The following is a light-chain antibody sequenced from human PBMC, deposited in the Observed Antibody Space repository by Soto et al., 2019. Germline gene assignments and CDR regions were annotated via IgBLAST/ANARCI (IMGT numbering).Light chain of an antibody. J-gene: IGKJ1*01. V-gene: IGKV1-5*01. Sequence: DIQMTQSHSTLSASIGDRVTITCRASQSIRRWLAWYQQKPGKAPNLLIYDSSTLETGVPSRFSGSGSGTEFTLTVSSLQPDDCATYYCQQYNRYAWTCDPGTKVEIK. CDR3: QQYNRYAWT. CDR2: DSS. CDR1: QSIRRW.